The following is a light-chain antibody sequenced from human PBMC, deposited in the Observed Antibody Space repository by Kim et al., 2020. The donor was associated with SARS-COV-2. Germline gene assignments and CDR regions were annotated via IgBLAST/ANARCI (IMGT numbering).Light chain of an antibody. Sequence: EIVLTQSPGTLSLSPGERATLSCRASQSVSSSYLGWYQQKPGQAPRLLIYGASSRATGIPDRFSGSACGTDFTLTISRLEPEDFAVYYCQQYGRSPPITFGQGTRLEIK. CDR2: GAS. CDR1: QSVSSSY. V-gene: IGKV3-20*01. CDR3: QQYGRSPPIT. J-gene: IGKJ5*01.